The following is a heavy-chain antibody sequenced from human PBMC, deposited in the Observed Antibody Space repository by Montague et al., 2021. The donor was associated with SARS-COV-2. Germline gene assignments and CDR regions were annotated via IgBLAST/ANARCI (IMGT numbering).Heavy chain of an antibody. V-gene: IGHV4-39*01. CDR1: GGSISSSSYY. CDR3: ARQSPVTMIVVVISGRFDY. Sequence: SETLSLTCTVSGGSISSSSYYWGWIRQPPGKGLEWIGSIYYSGSTYYHPSLKSRVTISVDTSKNQFSLTLSSVTAADTAVYYCARQSPVTMIVVVISGRFDYWGQGTLVTASS. J-gene: IGHJ4*02. CDR2: IYYSGST. D-gene: IGHD3-22*01.